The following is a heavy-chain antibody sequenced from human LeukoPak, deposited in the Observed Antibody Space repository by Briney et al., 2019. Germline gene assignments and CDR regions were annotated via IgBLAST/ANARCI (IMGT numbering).Heavy chain of an antibody. CDR3: ACLLYQYDSRIGDY. Sequence: GGSLKLSCEASGFTFSSYAMSWVRQAPGKGLEWLSAISGSGSSTYYADSVNGRFTISRDNSKHTLYLKINSLRAEDTAVYNRACLLYQYDSRIGDYWGQGTLVTVSS. CDR1: GFTFSSYA. V-gene: IGHV3-23*01. D-gene: IGHD3-22*01. J-gene: IGHJ4*02. CDR2: ISGSGSST.